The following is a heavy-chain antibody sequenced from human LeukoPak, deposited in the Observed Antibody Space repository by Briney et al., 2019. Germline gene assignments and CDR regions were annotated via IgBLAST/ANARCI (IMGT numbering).Heavy chain of an antibody. J-gene: IGHJ6*03. CDR2: IYYSGST. CDR3: ARHSGYSYGYAYYYYYMDV. CDR1: GGSISSSSYY. D-gene: IGHD5-18*01. V-gene: IGHV4-39*01. Sequence: SETLSLTCTVSGGSISSSSYYWGWIRQPPGKGLEWIGSIYYSGSTYYNPSLKSRVTISVDPSKNQFSLKLSSVTAADTAVYYCARHSGYSYGYAYYYYYMDVWGKGTTVTVSS.